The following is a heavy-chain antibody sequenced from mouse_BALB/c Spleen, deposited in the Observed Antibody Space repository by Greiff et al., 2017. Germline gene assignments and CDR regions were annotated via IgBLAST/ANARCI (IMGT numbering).Heavy chain of an antibody. CDR3: ARGNGNWYYFDY. CDR1: GFTFSSYA. J-gene: IGHJ2*01. CDR2: ISSGGST. V-gene: IGHV5-6-5*01. Sequence: EVKLMESGGGLVQPGGSRKLSCAASGFTFSSYAMSWVRQTPEKRLEWVASISSGGSTYYPDSVKGRFTISRDNARNILYLQMSSLRSEDTAMYYCARGNGNWYYFDYWGQGTTLTVSS. D-gene: IGHD2-1*01.